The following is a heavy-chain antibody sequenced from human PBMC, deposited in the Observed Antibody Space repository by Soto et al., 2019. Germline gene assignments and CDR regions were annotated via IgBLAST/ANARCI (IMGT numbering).Heavy chain of an antibody. CDR1: GFTFSSYG. D-gene: IGHD6-6*01. V-gene: IGHV3-48*01. J-gene: IGHJ4*02. Sequence: EVQLVESGGGLVQPGGSLRLSCAASGFTFSSYGMDWVRQAPGKGLEWVSYISSSSSSVSYADSVKGRFSISRDNAKNSVDLQMNSLRGEDTAVYYCARGGSARPDYWGQGTLLTVSS. CDR3: ARGGSARPDY. CDR2: ISSSSSSV.